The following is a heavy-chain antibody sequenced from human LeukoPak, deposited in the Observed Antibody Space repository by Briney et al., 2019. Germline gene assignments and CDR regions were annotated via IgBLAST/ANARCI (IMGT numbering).Heavy chain of an antibody. CDR2: IYYSEGT. D-gene: IGHD6-19*01. CDR1: GGSISSSSYY. J-gene: IGHJ4*02. Sequence: SETLSLTCTVSGGSISSSSYYWGWIRQPPGKGLGWIGSIYYSEGTYYNPSLKSRVTISVDTSKNQFSLKMSSVTAADTAVYYCARSLTGYSSGWYFDYWGQGTLVTVSS. V-gene: IGHV4-39*07. CDR3: ARSLTGYSSGWYFDY.